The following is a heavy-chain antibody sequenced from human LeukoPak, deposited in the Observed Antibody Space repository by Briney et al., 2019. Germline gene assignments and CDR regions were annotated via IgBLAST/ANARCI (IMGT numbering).Heavy chain of an antibody. CDR3: ARDLKGEWELPGNDAFDI. D-gene: IGHD1-26*01. CDR1: GFTFSDYY. V-gene: IGHV3-11*01. Sequence: PGGSLRLSCAASGFTFSDYYMSWIRQAPGKGLEWVSYISSSGSTIYYADSVKGRFTISRDNAKNSLYLQMNSLRAEDTAVYYCARDLKGEWELPGNDAFDIWGQGTMVTVSS. CDR2: ISSSGSTI. J-gene: IGHJ3*02.